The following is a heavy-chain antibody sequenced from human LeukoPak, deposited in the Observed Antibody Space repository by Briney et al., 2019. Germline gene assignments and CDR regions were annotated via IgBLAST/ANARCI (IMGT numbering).Heavy chain of an antibody. Sequence: SETLSLTCAVYGGSPSGYCWTWIRQPPGKGLEWIGEITRNGGTNYNPSLKSRVTMSVDTSKNQFSLKLSSLTAADTAVYFCTRVPSVAVPASHRGFDPWGQGALVTVSS. J-gene: IGHJ5*02. CDR3: TRVPSVAVPASHRGFDP. CDR2: ITRNGGT. V-gene: IGHV4-34*01. CDR1: GGSPSGYC. D-gene: IGHD6-19*01.